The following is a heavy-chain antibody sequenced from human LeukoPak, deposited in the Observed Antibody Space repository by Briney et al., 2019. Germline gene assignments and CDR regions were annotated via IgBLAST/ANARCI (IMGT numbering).Heavy chain of an antibody. Sequence: GGSLRLSCAASGFTFSSYWMSWVRQAPGKGLEWVANIKQDGSEEYYVDSVKGRFAISRDNAKNSLYLQMNSLRAEDTAVYYCARAGQWLAPDYSDYWGQGTLVIVSS. CDR1: GFTFSSYW. J-gene: IGHJ4*02. V-gene: IGHV3-7*01. CDR2: IKQDGSEE. D-gene: IGHD6-19*01. CDR3: ARAGQWLAPDYSDY.